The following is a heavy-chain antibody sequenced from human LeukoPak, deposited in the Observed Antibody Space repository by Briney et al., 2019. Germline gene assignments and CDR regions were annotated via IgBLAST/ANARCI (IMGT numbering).Heavy chain of an antibody. CDR1: GFTVSSNH. CDR2: IYSGGST. D-gene: IGHD6-19*01. Sequence: GGSLRLSCAASGFTVSSNHMSWVRQAPGKGLEWVSVIYSGGSTYYADSVKGRFTISRDNSKNTLYLQMSSLRAEDTAVYYCASAYSSGWYDDYWGQGTLVTVSS. V-gene: IGHV3-66*01. J-gene: IGHJ4*02. CDR3: ASAYSSGWYDDY.